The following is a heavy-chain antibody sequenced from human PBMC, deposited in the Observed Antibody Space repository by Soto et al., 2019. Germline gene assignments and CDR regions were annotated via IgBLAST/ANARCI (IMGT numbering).Heavy chain of an antibody. J-gene: IGHJ6*03. CDR2: MNPNSGNT. CDR3: ARTAYYDFWSGPGFYYMDV. Sequence: GASLKVSCKVSGYTLTELSMHWVRQATGQGLEWMGWMNPNSGNTGYAQKFQGRVTMTRNTSISTAYMELSSLRSEDTAVYYCARTAYYDFWSGPGFYYMDVWGKGTTVTVSS. CDR1: GYTLTELS. D-gene: IGHD3-3*01. V-gene: IGHV1-8*01.